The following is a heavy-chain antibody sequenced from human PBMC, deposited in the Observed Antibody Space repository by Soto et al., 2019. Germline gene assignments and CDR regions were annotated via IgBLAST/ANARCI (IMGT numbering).Heavy chain of an antibody. CDR3: ARDPLGEPYGVTYYYYYGMDV. J-gene: IGHJ6*02. Sequence: SSVKVSCKASGGTFSSYAISWVRQAPGQGLEWMGGIIPIFGTANYAQKFQGRVTITADESTSTAYMELSSLRSEDTAVYYCARDPLGEPYGVTYYYYYGMDVWGQGTTVTVSS. CDR2: IIPIFGTA. D-gene: IGHD4-17*01. V-gene: IGHV1-69*13. CDR1: GGTFSSYA.